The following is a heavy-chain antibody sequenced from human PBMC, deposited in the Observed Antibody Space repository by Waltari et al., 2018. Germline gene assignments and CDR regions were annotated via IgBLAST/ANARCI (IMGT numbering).Heavy chain of an antibody. CDR2: MMQLGSEK. Sequence: EVQLVESGGGLVQPGGSLRLSCAASGFTFSTFWMTWVRQAPGKGREWLANMMQLGSEKYSGDAVKGRFTISRDNARNLLYLQMNSLRAEDTAVYYCARDSGNFYVDYWGQGTLVTVSS. CDR3: ARDSGNFYVDY. D-gene: IGHD1-26*01. V-gene: IGHV3-7*01. CDR1: GFTFSTFW. J-gene: IGHJ4*02.